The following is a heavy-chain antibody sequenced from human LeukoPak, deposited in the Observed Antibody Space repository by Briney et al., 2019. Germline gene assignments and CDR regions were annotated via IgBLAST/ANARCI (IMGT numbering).Heavy chain of an antibody. Sequence: GASVKVSCKASGYTFTSYGISWVRQAPGQGLERMGWINPNSGGTNYAQKFQGRVTMTRDTSISTAYMELSRLRSDDTAVYYCARSCGYSGYEGVNYWGQGTLVTVSS. CDR3: ARSCGYSGYEGVNY. CDR1: GYTFTSYG. CDR2: INPNSGGT. J-gene: IGHJ4*02. V-gene: IGHV1-2*02. D-gene: IGHD5-12*01.